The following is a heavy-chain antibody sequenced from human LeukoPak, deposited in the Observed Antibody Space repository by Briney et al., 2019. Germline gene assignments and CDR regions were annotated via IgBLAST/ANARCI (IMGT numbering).Heavy chain of an antibody. J-gene: IGHJ4*02. CDR2: ISSSGISI. D-gene: IGHD4-17*01. CDR3: ARDDYASDYFDY. V-gene: IGHV3-11*01. CDR1: GFTFSDYY. Sequence: GGSLRLSCAASGFTFSDYYMSWIRQAPGKGLEWVSYISSSGISIYYADSVKGRFTISRDNAKNSLYLQMNSLRAEDTAVYYCARDDYASDYFDYWGQGTLVTVSS.